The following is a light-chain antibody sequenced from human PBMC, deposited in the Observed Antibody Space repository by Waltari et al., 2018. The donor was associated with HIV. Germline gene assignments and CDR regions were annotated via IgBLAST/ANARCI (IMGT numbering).Light chain of an antibody. CDR1: QSVSRF. CDR2: DVS. J-gene: IGKJ3*01. Sequence: IVLMPFPATLSVSPRDSATLPGRVSQSVSRFLAWYQQKPGQAPRLLIYDVSTRATDIPARFSGSGSGTVFTLTVSSLQSEDVGVYYCQQYDSWPPGTFGPGTKVDI. V-gene: IGKV3-15*01. CDR3: QQYDSWPPGT.